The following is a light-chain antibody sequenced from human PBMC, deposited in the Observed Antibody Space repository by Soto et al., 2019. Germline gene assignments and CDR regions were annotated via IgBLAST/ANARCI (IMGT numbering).Light chain of an antibody. Sequence: EIVLTQSPGTLSLSPGERATLSCRASQSVDSSYLAWYQQKPGQAPRLLIYGASNRATGIPARFSGSGSGTDFTLTISSLEPEDFAVYYCQQRSNWPPTFGGGTKVDIK. V-gene: IGKV3-11*01. CDR3: QQRSNWPPT. CDR1: QSVDSSY. CDR2: GAS. J-gene: IGKJ4*01.